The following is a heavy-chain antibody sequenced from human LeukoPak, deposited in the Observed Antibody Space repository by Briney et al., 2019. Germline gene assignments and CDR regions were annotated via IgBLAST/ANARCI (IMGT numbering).Heavy chain of an antibody. CDR2: IIPIFGTA. Sequence: ASVKVSCKASGGTFSSYAISWVRQAPGQGLEWMGGIIPIFGTANYAQNFQGRVTITADEPTSTAYMELSSLRSEDTAVYYCARGGDIVVVPAAMIPRYLNGDYHRAEYFQHWGQGTLVTVSS. CDR1: GGTFSSYA. V-gene: IGHV1-69*13. D-gene: IGHD2-2*01. J-gene: IGHJ1*01. CDR3: ARGGDIVVVPAAMIPRYLNGDYHRAEYFQH.